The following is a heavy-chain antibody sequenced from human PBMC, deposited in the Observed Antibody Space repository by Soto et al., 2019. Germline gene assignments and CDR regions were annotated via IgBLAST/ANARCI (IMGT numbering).Heavy chain of an antibody. CDR1: GYSISSGYY. CDR2: IYHSGST. Sequence: QVQLQESGPGLVKPSETLSLTCAVSGYSISSGYYWGWIRQPPGKGLEWIGSIYHSGSTYYNPSLTSRVTISADTSKNLCARKLSSVTAANTAGDYCARDHHSPRLVSGYYSHWGQGTLVTVSS. J-gene: IGHJ4*02. V-gene: IGHV4-38-2*02. CDR3: ARDHHSPRLVSGYYSH. D-gene: IGHD3-22*01.